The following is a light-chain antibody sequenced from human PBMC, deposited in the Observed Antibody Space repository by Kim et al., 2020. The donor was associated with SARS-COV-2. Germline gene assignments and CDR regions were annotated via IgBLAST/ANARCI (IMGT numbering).Light chain of an antibody. Sequence: DIQMTQSPYSVSASVGDRVTITCRASQDISSRLVWYQQKPGKAPNLLIDSASSLQSGVPSRFSGSGSGTDFTLTISSLQPEDFATYYCQQADSFPWTFGQGTKVDIK. J-gene: IGKJ1*01. CDR1: QDISSR. CDR3: QQADSFPWT. CDR2: SAS. V-gene: IGKV1-12*01.